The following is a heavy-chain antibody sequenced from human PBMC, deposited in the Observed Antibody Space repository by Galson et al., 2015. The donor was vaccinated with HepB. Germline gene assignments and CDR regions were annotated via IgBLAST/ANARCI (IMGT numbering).Heavy chain of an antibody. Sequence: SLRLSCAASGFAFDSHAMSWVRQAPGRGLEWISGISGNGDSTFYADSVKGRFTVSRDNSNNMLYLQMNSLRAEDAGLYFCAKGYGLFDSWAQGILATVSS. CDR2: ISGNGDST. J-gene: IGHJ5*01. CDR3: AKGYGLFDS. CDR1: GFAFDSHA. D-gene: IGHD5-18*01. V-gene: IGHV3-23*01.